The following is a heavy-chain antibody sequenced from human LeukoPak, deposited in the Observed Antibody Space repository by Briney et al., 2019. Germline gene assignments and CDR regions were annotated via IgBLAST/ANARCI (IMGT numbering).Heavy chain of an antibody. J-gene: IGHJ5*02. CDR1: GGTFSSYA. CDR2: IIPIFGTA. V-gene: IGHV1-69*13. D-gene: IGHD3-10*01. Sequence: SVKVSCKASGGTFSSYAISWVRQAPGQGLEWMGGIIPIFGTANYAQKFQGRVTITADESTSTAYMELSSLRSEDTAVYYCARDRGDPNYGNWFDPWGQGTLVTVSS. CDR3: ARDRGDPNYGNWFDP.